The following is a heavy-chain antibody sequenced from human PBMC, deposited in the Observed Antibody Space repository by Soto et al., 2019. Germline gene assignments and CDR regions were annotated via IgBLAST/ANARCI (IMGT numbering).Heavy chain of an antibody. V-gene: IGHV3-48*03. Sequence: EVQLVESGGNLVQPGGSLRLSCAASGFTFSNYEMHWVRQAPGKGLEWVSYISSSAATIYYANSLKGRFTISSDNTKNSLYLQMNSLRAEDTAVYYCASCDPETDNWFDSWGQGTLVTVS. CDR1: GFTFSNYE. CDR2: ISSSAATI. D-gene: IGHD2-21*02. J-gene: IGHJ5*01. CDR3: ASCDPETDNWFDS.